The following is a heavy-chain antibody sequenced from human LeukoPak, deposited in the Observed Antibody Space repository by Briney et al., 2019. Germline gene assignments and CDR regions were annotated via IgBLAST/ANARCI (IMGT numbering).Heavy chain of an antibody. Sequence: GGSLRLSCAASGFTFSSYAMHWVRQAPGKGLEWVAVISYDGRNKYYADSVKGRFTISRDNSKNTLYLQMNSLRAEDTAVYYCARGSEDYGDYARVGAFDIWGQGTMVTVSS. CDR3: ARGSEDYGDYARVGAFDI. D-gene: IGHD4-17*01. CDR1: GFTFSSYA. V-gene: IGHV3-30*04. CDR2: ISYDGRNK. J-gene: IGHJ3*02.